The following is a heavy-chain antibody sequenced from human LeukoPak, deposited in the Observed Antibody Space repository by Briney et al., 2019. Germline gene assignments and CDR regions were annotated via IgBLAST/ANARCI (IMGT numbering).Heavy chain of an antibody. V-gene: IGHV4-4*07. CDR1: GGSISSYY. CDR3: ARVPGIAVAGTPYYFDY. D-gene: IGHD6-19*01. J-gene: IGHJ4*02. CDR2: IYYSGST. Sequence: SETLSLTCTVSGGSISSYYWSWIRQPAGKGLEWIGSIYYSGSTYYNPSLKGRVTISVDTSKNQFSLKLSSVTAADTAVYYCARVPGIAVAGTPYYFDYWGQGTLVTVSS.